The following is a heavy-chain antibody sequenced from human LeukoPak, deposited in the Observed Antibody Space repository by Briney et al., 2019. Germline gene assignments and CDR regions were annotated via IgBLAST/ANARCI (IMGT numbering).Heavy chain of an antibody. V-gene: IGHV3-30*02. Sequence: GGSLRLSCVTSGFPLSTYGVHWVRQAPGSGLEWVAYIHYDGYTTNYADSVKGRFTISRENSKNTLYLQMNSLRTEDTAVYYCAKDVAYTFDYWGQGTLVTVSS. CDR1: GFPLSTYG. CDR2: IHYDGYTT. J-gene: IGHJ4*02. CDR3: AKDVAYTFDY. D-gene: IGHD3-16*01.